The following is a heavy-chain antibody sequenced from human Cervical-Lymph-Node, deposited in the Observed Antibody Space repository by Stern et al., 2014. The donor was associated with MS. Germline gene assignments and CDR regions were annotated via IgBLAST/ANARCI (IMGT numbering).Heavy chain of an antibody. CDR2: IWHDETNN. J-gene: IGHJ4*02. CDR1: GFTFSSHV. Sequence: QVQLVQSGGGVVQPGGSLRLSCAASGFTFSSHVMHWVRQAPGKGLEWVAVIWHDETNNAYEDAVKGRFTISRDNSNNTLSLQMNSLRAEDTAVYYCVREDGDFDYWGQGTLVTVSS. CDR3: VREDGDFDY. V-gene: IGHV3-30*04. D-gene: IGHD2-8*01.